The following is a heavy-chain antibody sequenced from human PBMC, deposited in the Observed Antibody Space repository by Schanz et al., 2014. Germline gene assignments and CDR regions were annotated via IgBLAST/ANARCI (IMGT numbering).Heavy chain of an antibody. J-gene: IGHJ4*02. D-gene: IGHD5-12*01. CDR1: EFTFSSYP. Sequence: QVQLVESGGGVVQPWRSLRLSCAASEFTFSSYPMHWVRQAPGKGLEWVAVISYDGSNKYYADSVKGRFTISRDNSKNTLYLQMNSLRAEDTAVYYCARDRDRWLQLFYLEYWGQGALVTVSS. V-gene: IGHV3-30*04. CDR2: ISYDGSNK. CDR3: ARDRDRWLQLFYLEY.